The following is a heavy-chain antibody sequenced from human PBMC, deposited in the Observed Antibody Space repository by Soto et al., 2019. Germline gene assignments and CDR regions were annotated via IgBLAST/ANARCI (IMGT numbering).Heavy chain of an antibody. J-gene: IGHJ4*02. D-gene: IGHD3-22*01. CDR1: GYTFTGYF. Sequence: EASVKVSCKASGYTFTGYFMHWVRQAPGQGLQWLGWINPNNGDTNYAQKFQGRVTMTRDTSINTAYMELSRLRSDDTAVYFCARIKTYYYSSGLFDYWGQGTLVTVSS. CDR2: INPNNGDT. CDR3: ARIKTYYYSSGLFDY. V-gene: IGHV1-2*02.